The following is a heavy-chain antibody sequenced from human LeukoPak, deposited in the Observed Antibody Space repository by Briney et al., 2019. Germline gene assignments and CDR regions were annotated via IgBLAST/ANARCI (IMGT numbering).Heavy chain of an antibody. CDR3: ARARGYSCGHLDY. Sequence: PSETLSLTCTVSGGSISSYYWSWIRRPPGKGLEWIGYIYYSGSTNYNPSLKSRVTISVDTSKNQFSLKLSSVTAADTAVYYCARARGYSCGHLDYWGQGTLVTVSS. V-gene: IGHV4-59*12. CDR2: IYYSGST. D-gene: IGHD5-18*01. CDR1: GGSISSYY. J-gene: IGHJ4*02.